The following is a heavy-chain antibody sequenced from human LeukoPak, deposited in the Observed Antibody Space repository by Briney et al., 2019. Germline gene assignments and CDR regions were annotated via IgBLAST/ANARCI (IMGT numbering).Heavy chain of an antibody. CDR2: ISGSGGST. Sequence: PGGSLRLSCADSGFTFSSYAMSWVRQAPGKGLEWVSAISGSGGSTYYADSVKGRFTISRDNSKNTLYLQMNSLRAEDTAVYYCAKSRSSGWYGRFDPWGQGTLVTVSS. CDR3: AKSRSSGWYGRFDP. CDR1: GFTFSSYA. J-gene: IGHJ5*02. D-gene: IGHD6-19*01. V-gene: IGHV3-23*01.